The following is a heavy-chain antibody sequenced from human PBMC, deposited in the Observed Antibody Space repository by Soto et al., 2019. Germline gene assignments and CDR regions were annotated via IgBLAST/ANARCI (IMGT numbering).Heavy chain of an antibody. CDR2: ISSSSSYI. CDR1: GFTFSSYS. Sequence: PGGSLRLSCAASGFTFSSYSMNWVRQAPGKGLEWVSSISSSSSYIYYADSVKGRFTISRDNAKNSLYLQMNSLRAEDTAVYYCARDERYYGSPNWFDPWGQGTLVTVSS. CDR3: ARDERYYGSPNWFDP. V-gene: IGHV3-21*01. D-gene: IGHD3-10*01. J-gene: IGHJ5*02.